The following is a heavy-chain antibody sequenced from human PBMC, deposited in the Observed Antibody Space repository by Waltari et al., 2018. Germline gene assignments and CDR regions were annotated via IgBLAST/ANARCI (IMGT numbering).Heavy chain of an antibody. D-gene: IGHD3-22*01. Sequence: QVQLQESGPGLVKPSETLSLTCTVSGCSISSYYWSWLRQPAGTGLEWIGRIYTSGSTNYNPSLKSRVTMSVDTSKNQFSLKLSSVTAADTAVYYCARDPHDYYDSSGYYGDAFDIWGQGTMVTVSS. CDR1: GCSISSYY. J-gene: IGHJ3*02. CDR3: ARDPHDYYDSSGYYGDAFDI. V-gene: IGHV4-4*07. CDR2: IYTSGST.